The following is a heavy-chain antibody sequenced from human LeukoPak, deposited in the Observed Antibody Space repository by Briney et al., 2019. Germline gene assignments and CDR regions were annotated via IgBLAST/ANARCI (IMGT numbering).Heavy chain of an antibody. CDR1: GFTFSSYG. D-gene: IGHD3-22*01. CDR2: ISYDGSNK. V-gene: IGHV3-30*18. J-gene: IGHJ4*02. CDR3: AKDVLDSSGYYSGLLDY. Sequence: PGGSLRLSCAASGFTFSSYGMHWVRQAPGKGLEWVAVISYDGSNKYYADSVKGRFTISRDNSKNTLYLQMNSLRAEDTAVYHCAKDVLDSSGYYSGLLDYWGQGTLVTVSS.